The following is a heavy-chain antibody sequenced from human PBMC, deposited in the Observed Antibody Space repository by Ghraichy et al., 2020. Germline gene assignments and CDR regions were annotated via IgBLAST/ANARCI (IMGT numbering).Heavy chain of an antibody. CDR3: ARDQAVAGTTELDY. CDR1: GFTFSSYA. Sequence: GGSLRLSCAASGFTFSSYAMHWVRQAPGKGLEWVAVISYDGSNKYYADSVKGRFTISRDNSKNTLYLQMNSLRAEDTAVYYCARDQAVAGTTELDYWGQGTLVTVSS. D-gene: IGHD6-19*01. CDR2: ISYDGSNK. V-gene: IGHV3-30-3*01. J-gene: IGHJ4*02.